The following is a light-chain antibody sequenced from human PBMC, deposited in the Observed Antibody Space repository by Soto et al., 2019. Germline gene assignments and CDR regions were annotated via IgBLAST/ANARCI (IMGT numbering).Light chain of an antibody. Sequence: DIQMTQSPSTLSASVGDRVTITCRASQSISNWLAWYQQKPGKAPQLLIYEASNLESGVPSRFSGSGSGTEFTLTISSLQPDDLASYYCQHYKSYPWTFGQGTKVEL. CDR3: QHYKSYPWT. V-gene: IGKV1-5*01. CDR1: QSISNW. J-gene: IGKJ1*01. CDR2: EAS.